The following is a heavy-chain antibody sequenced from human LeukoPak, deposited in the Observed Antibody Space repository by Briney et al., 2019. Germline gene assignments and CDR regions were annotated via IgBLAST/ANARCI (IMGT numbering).Heavy chain of an antibody. Sequence: GGSLRLSCAASGFTFSTYTLSWVRQAPGKGLEWVSAVNGGGNTWYAGSVKGRFTISRDNSKNTLYLQMNSLRAEDTAVYFCAKSHSSSWYRPPFDYWGQGTLVTVSS. D-gene: IGHD6-13*01. CDR3: AKSHSSSWYRPPFDY. CDR1: GFTFSTYT. CDR2: VNGGGNT. V-gene: IGHV3-23*01. J-gene: IGHJ4*02.